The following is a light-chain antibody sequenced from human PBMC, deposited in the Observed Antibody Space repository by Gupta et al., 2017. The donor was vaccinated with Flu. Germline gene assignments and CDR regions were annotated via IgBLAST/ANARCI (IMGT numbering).Light chain of an antibody. V-gene: IGKV3-20*01. CDR2: GAS. Sequence: IGLTPSPGPLSLSPGARATLSCRASPSVSTSYVAWYQQKPGQATRLLIDGASTRATGIQDRCSGRGSGKVFIPTSRRLEAEDAAVYYCQQYGSPALAFGRGTKVEIK. J-gene: IGKJ1*01. CDR1: PSVSTSY. CDR3: QQYGSPALA.